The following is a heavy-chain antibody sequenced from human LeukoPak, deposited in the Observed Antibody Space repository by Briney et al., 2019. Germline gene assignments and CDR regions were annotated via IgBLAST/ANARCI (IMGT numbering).Heavy chain of an antibody. CDR2: VSGSGGST. Sequence: GGSLRLSCAASGFTFRTYAMSWVRQAPGKGLEWVSAVSGSGGSTYYADSVKGRFTISRDNSKNTLYLQMNSLRAEDTAVYYCATLPMGSGWYFRRGSDYFDYWGQGTLVTVSS. J-gene: IGHJ4*02. CDR3: ATLPMGSGWYFRRGSDYFDY. D-gene: IGHD6-19*01. CDR1: GFTFRTYA. V-gene: IGHV3-23*01.